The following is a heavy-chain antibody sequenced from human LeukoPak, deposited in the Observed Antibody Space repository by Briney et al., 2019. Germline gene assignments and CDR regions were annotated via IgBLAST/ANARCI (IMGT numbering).Heavy chain of an antibody. CDR2: IYYSGST. CDR3: ARGTHAIGVDY. Sequence: PSETLSLTCTVSGGSISSGGYYWSWIRQHPGKGLEWIGYIYYSGSTYYNPSLKSRVTISVDTSKNQFSLKLSSVTAADTAVYYCARGTHAIGVDYWGQGTLVTVSS. D-gene: IGHD3-3*01. CDR1: GGSISSGGYY. V-gene: IGHV4-31*03. J-gene: IGHJ4*02.